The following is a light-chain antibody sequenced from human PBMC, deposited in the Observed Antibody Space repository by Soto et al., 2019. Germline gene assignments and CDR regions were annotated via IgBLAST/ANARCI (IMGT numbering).Light chain of an antibody. CDR3: HQYDRSPFT. CDR2: GVS. V-gene: IGKV3-20*01. CDR1: QSLRNSY. Sequence: EIVLTQSPGTLSLSPGERATLSCRASQSLRNSYLAWYRQRPGQAPRLLIYGVSARATGIPDRFSGSGSGTDFTLAINRLEPEDFAVYYCHQYDRSPFTFGQGSKLEI. J-gene: IGKJ2*01.